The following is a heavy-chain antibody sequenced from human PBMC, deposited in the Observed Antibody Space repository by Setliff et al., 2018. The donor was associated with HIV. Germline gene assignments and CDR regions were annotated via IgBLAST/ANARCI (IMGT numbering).Heavy chain of an antibody. CDR2: IKHDGVES. CDR1: GFTFSTYW. D-gene: IGHD6-6*01. V-gene: IGHV3-7*03. CDR3: ARGHYSRSSG. J-gene: IGHJ4*02. Sequence: GGSLRLSCAASGFTFSTYWMSWGRQAPGKGLEWVANIKHDGVESYYVDSVKGRFTISRDNVKNTLYLQMNSLGADDTAVYYCARGHYSRSSGWGQGTLVTVSS.